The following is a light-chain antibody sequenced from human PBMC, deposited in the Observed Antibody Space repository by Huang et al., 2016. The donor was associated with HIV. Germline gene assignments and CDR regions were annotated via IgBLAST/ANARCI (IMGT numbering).Light chain of an antibody. CDR2: GAS. CDR1: QRVSSN. V-gene: IGKV3-15*01. J-gene: IGKJ3*01. CDR3: QQYNNWPLFT. Sequence: EIVMTQSPATLSVSPGERATLSCRSSQRVSSNLAWYPQKPGQAPRLLIYGASPRATGIPARFSGSGSGTEFTLTISSLQSEDFAVYYCQQYNNWPLFTFGPGTKVDIK.